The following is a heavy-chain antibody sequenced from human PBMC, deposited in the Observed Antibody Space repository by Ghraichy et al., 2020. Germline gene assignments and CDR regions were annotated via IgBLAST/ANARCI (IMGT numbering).Heavy chain of an antibody. CDR3: ARETTNRREDSSGYYYVRAFDL. Sequence: SETLSLTCAVYGGSFSGYYWSWIRQPPGKGLEWIGEINHSGSTNYNPSLKSRVTISVDTSKNQFSLKLSSVTAADTAVYYCARETTNRREDSSGYYYVRAFDLWGRGTLVTVSS. CDR2: INHSGST. D-gene: IGHD3-22*01. V-gene: IGHV4-34*01. J-gene: IGHJ2*01. CDR1: GGSFSGYY.